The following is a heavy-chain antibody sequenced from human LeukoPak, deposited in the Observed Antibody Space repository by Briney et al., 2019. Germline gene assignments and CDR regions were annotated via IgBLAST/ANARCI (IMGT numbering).Heavy chain of an antibody. CDR1: GGSFSGYY. CDR2: INHSGST. D-gene: IGHD2-2*01. J-gene: IGHJ5*02. Sequence: PSETLSLTCAVYGGSFSGYYWSWIRQPPGKGLEWIGEINHSGSTNYNPSLKSRVTISVDTSKNQFSLKLSSVTAADTAVYYCARTLAHDCSSTSCRAANWFDPWGQGTLVTVSS. CDR3: ARTLAHDCSSTSCRAANWFDP. V-gene: IGHV4-34*01.